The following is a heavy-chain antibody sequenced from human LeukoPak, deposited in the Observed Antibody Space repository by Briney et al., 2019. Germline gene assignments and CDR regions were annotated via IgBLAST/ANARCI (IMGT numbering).Heavy chain of an antibody. CDR1: GFTFSSYA. CDR3: AKGPTGTFPGGWFDP. Sequence: QTGGSLRLSCAASGFTFSSYAMSWVRQAPGKGLEWVSAISGSGGSTYYADSVKGRFTISRDNSKNTLYLQMDSLRAEDTAVYYCAKGPTGTFPGGWFDPWGQGTLVTVSS. V-gene: IGHV3-23*01. J-gene: IGHJ5*02. CDR2: ISGSGGST. D-gene: IGHD1-1*01.